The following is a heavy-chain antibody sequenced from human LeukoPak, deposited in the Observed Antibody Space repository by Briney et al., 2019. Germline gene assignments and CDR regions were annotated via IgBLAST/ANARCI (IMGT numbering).Heavy chain of an antibody. V-gene: IGHV4-39*01. J-gene: IGHJ5*01. CDR2: IYFTGHT. D-gene: IGHD2-2*01. CDR1: GGAISSGSHF. CDR3: ARSVVVAPAAITPGWFDS. Sequence: SETLSLTCTVSGGAISSGSHFWVWIRQPPGKGLEWIGSIYFTGHTYNNPSLTGRVSMSVDMSKNQFSLKLSSVTAADTAVYSCARSVVVAPAAITPGWFDSWGRGTLVTVSS.